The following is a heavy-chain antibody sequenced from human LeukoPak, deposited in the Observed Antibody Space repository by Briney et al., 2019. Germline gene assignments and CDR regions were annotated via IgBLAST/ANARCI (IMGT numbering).Heavy chain of an antibody. D-gene: IGHD2-2*01. J-gene: IGHJ3*02. CDR1: GFTVCSNY. Sequence: GGSLRLSCAASGFTVCSNYMSWVRQAPRKRLEWVSVIYSGGSTYYTDSVKGRFTISRDNSQNTLYLQMNSLPAEDTHVYYCARSDRSSPDAFDIWGQGTMVTVSS. V-gene: IGHV3-66*01. CDR2: IYSGGST. CDR3: ARSDRSSPDAFDI.